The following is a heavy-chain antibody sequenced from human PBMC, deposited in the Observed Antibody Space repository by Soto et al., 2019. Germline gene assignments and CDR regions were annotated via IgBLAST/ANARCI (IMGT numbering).Heavy chain of an antibody. J-gene: IGHJ4*02. CDR2: ISYDGSNK. CDR1: GFTFSSYG. D-gene: IGHD4-17*01. Sequence: GGSLRLSCAASGFTFSSYGMHWVRQAPGKGLEWVAVISYDGSNKYYADSVKGRFTISRDNSKNTLYLQMNSLRAEDTAVYYCAKDLYGDYGGGGYWGQGTLVTVSS. CDR3: AKDLYGDYGGGGY. V-gene: IGHV3-30*18.